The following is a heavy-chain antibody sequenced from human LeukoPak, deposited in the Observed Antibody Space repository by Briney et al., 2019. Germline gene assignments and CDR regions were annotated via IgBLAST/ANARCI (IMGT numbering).Heavy chain of an antibody. CDR2: IYSGGST. CDR1: GFTVSSNH. CDR3: AREIDRDDYNRFFDY. D-gene: IGHD5-24*01. Sequence: GGSLRLSCAASGFTVSSNHMAWVRQAPGKGLEWVSVIYSGGSTYYADSVKGRFTISRDNSKNTLYLQMNSLRADDTAVYYCAREIDRDDYNRFFDYWGQGTLVTVSS. J-gene: IGHJ4*02. V-gene: IGHV3-53*01.